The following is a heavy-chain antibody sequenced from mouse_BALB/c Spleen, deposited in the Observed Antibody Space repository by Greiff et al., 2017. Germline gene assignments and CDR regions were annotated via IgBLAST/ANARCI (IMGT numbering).Heavy chain of an antibody. J-gene: IGHJ4*01. CDR3: ARQEITTLYYYAMDY. CDR1: GFTFSSYT. Sequence: EVQLVESGGGLVQPGGSLKLSCAASGFTFSSYTMSWVRQTPEKRLEWVAYISNGGGSTYYPDTVKGRFTISRDNAKNTLYLQMSSLKSEDTAMYYCARQEITTLYYYAMDYWGQGTSVTVSS. D-gene: IGHD2-4*01. CDR2: ISNGGGST. V-gene: IGHV5-12-2*01.